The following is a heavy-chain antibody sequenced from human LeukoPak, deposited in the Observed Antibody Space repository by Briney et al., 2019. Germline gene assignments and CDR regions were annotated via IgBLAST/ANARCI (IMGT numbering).Heavy chain of an antibody. D-gene: IGHD6-6*01. CDR1: DGSFSGYY. CDR3: ARDLGSSSYYYYMDV. Sequence: PSETLSLTCAVYDGSFSGYYWSWIRQPPGEGLEWIGEINHSGSTNYNPSLKSRVTISVDTSKNQFSLKLRSVTAADTAVYYCARDLGSSSYYYYMDVWGKGTTVTVSS. CDR2: INHSGST. V-gene: IGHV4-34*01. J-gene: IGHJ6*03.